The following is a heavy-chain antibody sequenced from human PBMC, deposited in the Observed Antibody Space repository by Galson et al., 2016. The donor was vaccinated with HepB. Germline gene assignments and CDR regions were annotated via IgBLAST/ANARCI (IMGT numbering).Heavy chain of an antibody. Sequence: SVKVSCKASGYTFTDYYMHWVRQAPGQGLEWMGWINPNPGRTKYAQKFQGRVTMTRDSSISTAYRELTRLTSDDTAIYYCARAQSNWNAHWGPGTLVTVSS. CDR2: INPNPGRT. CDR3: ARAQSNWNAH. CDR1: GYTFTDYY. D-gene: IGHD1-1*01. V-gene: IGHV1-2*02. J-gene: IGHJ1*01.